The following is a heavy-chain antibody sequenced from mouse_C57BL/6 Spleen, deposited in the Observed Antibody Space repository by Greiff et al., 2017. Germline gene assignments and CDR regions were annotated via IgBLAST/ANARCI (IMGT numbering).Heavy chain of an antibody. CDR1: GYTFTSYW. CDR2: IDPSDSET. D-gene: IGHD1-1*01. CDR3: ARGNCGSSYWYFDV. Sequence: QVQLQQPGAELVRPGSSVKLSCKASGYTFTSYWMHWVKQRPIQGLEWIGNIDPSDSETHYNQKFKDKATLTVDKSSSTAYMQLSSLTSEDSAVYYCARGNCGSSYWYFDVWGTGTTVTVSS. V-gene: IGHV1-52*01. J-gene: IGHJ1*03.